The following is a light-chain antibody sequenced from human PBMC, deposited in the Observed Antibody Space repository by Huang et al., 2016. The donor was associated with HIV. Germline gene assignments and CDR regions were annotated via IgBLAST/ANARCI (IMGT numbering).Light chain of an antibody. CDR2: DAS. CDR3: QQYNNWPLT. V-gene: IGKV3-15*01. CDR1: QSLSSN. J-gene: IGKJ4*01. Sequence: EIVMTQSPATLSVSPGERATLSCRASQSLSSNLAWYQQKPGQAPRLRIYDASTRATGIPARFSGSGSGTEFTLTISSLQSEDFAVYYCQQYNNWPLTFGGGTKVEIK.